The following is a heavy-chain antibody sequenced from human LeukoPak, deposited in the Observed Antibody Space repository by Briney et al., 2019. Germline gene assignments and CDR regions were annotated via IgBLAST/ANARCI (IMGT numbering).Heavy chain of an antibody. Sequence: SETLSLTCTVSGGSISSYYWSWIRQPPGKGLEWIGYIYYSGCTNYNPSLKSRVTISVDTSKNQFSLKLSSVTAADTAVYYCARAVGYYDSSGYHNWFDPWGQGTLVTVSS. CDR1: GGSISSYY. D-gene: IGHD3-22*01. CDR2: IYYSGCT. CDR3: ARAVGYYDSSGYHNWFDP. J-gene: IGHJ5*02. V-gene: IGHV4-59*01.